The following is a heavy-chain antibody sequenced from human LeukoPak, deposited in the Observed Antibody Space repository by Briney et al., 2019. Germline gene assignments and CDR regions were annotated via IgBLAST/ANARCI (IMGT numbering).Heavy chain of an antibody. CDR1: GYTFTSHG. Sequence: ASVKVSCKASGYTFTSHGISWVRQAPGQGLEWMGWISAYNGNTNYAQKLQGRVTMTTDTSTSTAYMELRSLGSDDTAVYYCAREDDYGDGGDYWGQGTLVTVSS. D-gene: IGHD4-17*01. CDR3: AREDDYGDGGDY. J-gene: IGHJ4*02. V-gene: IGHV1-18*01. CDR2: ISAYNGNT.